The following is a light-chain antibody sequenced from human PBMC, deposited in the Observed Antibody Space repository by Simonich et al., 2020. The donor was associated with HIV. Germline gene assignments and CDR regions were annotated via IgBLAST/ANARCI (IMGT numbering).Light chain of an antibody. CDR3: QQYYITPHT. J-gene: IGKJ1*01. Sequence: DIVLTQSPDSLPVSLGEWATINCKSSQSLLYSSNNRHYLAWYQQKPGQPPKLLIYWASTRESGVPDRFNGSGSETDFTLTISSLQAEDVAVYYCQQYYITPHTFGQGTKVEIK. V-gene: IGKV4-1*01. CDR1: QSLLYSSNNRHY. CDR2: WAS.